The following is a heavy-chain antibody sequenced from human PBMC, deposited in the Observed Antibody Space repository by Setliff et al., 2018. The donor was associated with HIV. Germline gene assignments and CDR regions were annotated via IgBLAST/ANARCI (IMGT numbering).Heavy chain of an antibody. CDR1: GQFISDGYY. J-gene: IGHJ5*02. Sequence: SETLSLTCTVSGQFISDGYYWGWIRQPPGKGLEWIGSVYHSGKTYYNPSLKSRVTMSADTSKNQISLMLRSMAAADTAVYYCAKHDFGEGSCFDPWGQGSLVTVS. CDR3: AKHDFGEGSCFDP. V-gene: IGHV4-38-2*02. D-gene: IGHD3-16*01. CDR2: VYHSGKT.